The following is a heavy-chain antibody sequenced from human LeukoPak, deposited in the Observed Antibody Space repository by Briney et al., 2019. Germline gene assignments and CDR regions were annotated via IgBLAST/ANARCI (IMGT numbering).Heavy chain of an antibody. Sequence: GGSLRLSCAASGLTISNQWMHWVRQAPGKGLVWVSRINTDARRTDYAASVQGRFTISRDNAKNTLYLQMNSLRPDDTAVYYCVREVGVVPATMGAYYYYYMDVWGKGTTVTVSS. CDR1: GLTISNQW. CDR2: INTDARRT. D-gene: IGHD2-2*01. CDR3: VREVGVVPATMGAYYYYYMDV. V-gene: IGHV3-74*01. J-gene: IGHJ6*03.